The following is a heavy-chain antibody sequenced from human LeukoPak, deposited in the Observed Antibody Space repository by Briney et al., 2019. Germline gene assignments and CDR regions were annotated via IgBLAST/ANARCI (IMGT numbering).Heavy chain of an antibody. CDR3: AKDPIFSGSYGVFDY. J-gene: IGHJ4*02. CDR1: GFTFSSCA. D-gene: IGHD1-26*01. CDR2: IIDSGNSI. Sequence: GGSLRLSCAASGFTFSSCAMSWVRQAPGKGLEWVSTIIDSGNSIYYADSAEGRFTISRDNSKNTLYLQTNSLRAGDTAVYYCAKDPIFSGSYGVFDYWGLGTLVTVSS. V-gene: IGHV3-23*01.